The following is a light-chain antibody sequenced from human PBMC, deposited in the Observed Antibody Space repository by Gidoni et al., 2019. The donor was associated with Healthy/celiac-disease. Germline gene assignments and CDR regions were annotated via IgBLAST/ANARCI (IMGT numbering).Light chain of an antibody. V-gene: IGKV1-39*01. CDR3: QQSYSTLRYT. J-gene: IGKJ2*01. Sequence: DIQMTQSPSSLSASVGDRVTITCRASQSISSYLNRYQQKPGKAPKLLIYAASNLQSGVPSRFSGSGSGTDFTLTISSLQPEDFATYYCQQSYSTLRYTFGQGTKLEIK. CDR1: QSISSY. CDR2: AAS.